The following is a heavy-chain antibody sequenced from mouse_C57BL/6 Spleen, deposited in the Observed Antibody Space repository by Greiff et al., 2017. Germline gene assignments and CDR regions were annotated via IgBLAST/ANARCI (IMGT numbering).Heavy chain of an antibody. CDR2: INPSSGYT. V-gene: IGHV1-7*01. CDR1: GYTFTSYW. Sequence: QVQLQQSGAELAKPGASVKLSCKASGYTFTSYWMHWVKQRPGQGLEWIGYINPSSGYTKYNQKFKDKATLTADKSSITAYMQLSSLTYEDSAVYYCARGDYDEGDYFDYWGQGTTLTVSS. J-gene: IGHJ2*01. D-gene: IGHD2-4*01. CDR3: ARGDYDEGDYFDY.